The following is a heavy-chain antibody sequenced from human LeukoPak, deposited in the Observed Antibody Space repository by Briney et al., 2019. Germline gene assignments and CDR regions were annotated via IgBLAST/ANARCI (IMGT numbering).Heavy chain of an antibody. Sequence: PGRSLRLSCAASGFTLSTCGMHWVRQAPGKGLEWVAMISHDGSSKQYADFAKGRFTISRDNSKNTLYLEMNSLRTEDTAVYHCAKDLYDNDWYNYFDPWGQGALVTVSS. CDR3: AKDLYDNDWYNYFDP. CDR2: ISHDGSSK. V-gene: IGHV3-30*18. CDR1: GFTLSTCG. D-gene: IGHD5-24*01. J-gene: IGHJ5*02.